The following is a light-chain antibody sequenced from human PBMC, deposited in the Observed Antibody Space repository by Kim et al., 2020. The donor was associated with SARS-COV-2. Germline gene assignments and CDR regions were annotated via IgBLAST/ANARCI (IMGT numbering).Light chain of an antibody. CDR2: ASS. CDR3: QQGYTPPYT. Sequence: DIQMTQSPSSLSASVGDRINITCRTNQNIATYLHWYQQKPGKAPNLLIYASSSLESGVPSRFSGSGSVTDFTLTIASLQPEDFATYYCQQGYTPPYTFGQGTKLEI. V-gene: IGKV1-39*01. CDR1: QNIATY. J-gene: IGKJ2*01.